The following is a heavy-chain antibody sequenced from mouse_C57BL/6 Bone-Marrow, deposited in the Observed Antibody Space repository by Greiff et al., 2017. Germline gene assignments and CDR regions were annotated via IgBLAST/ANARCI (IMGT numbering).Heavy chain of an antibody. J-gene: IGHJ3*01. CDR2: IDPENGDT. CDR3: GLLRSCAY. V-gene: IGHV14-4*01. D-gene: IGHD1-1*01. CDR1: GFNIKDDY. Sequence: VQLQQSGAELVRPGASVKLSCTASGFNIKDDYMHWVKQRPEQGLEWIGWIDPENGDTEYASKFQGKATITADTSSNTAYLQLSSLTSEDTAVYYCGLLRSCAYWGQGTLVTVSA.